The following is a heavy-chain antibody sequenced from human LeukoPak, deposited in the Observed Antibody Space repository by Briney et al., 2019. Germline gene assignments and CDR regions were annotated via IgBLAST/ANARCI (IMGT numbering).Heavy chain of an antibody. Sequence: ASVKVSCKASGYTFTGYYMHWVRQAPGQGLEWTGWINPNSGGTNYAQKFQGRVTMTRDTSISTAYMELSRLRSDDTAVYYCARGTNYYDSSGYYFDYWGQGTLVTVSS. D-gene: IGHD3-22*01. CDR2: INPNSGGT. J-gene: IGHJ4*02. CDR1: GYTFTGYY. V-gene: IGHV1-2*02. CDR3: ARGTNYYDSSGYYFDY.